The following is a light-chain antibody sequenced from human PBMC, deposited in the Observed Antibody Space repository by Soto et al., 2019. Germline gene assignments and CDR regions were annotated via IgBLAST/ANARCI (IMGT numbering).Light chain of an antibody. CDR2: DAS. CDR3: QQYDYLPPFT. J-gene: IGKJ2*01. Sequence: DIQMTQSPSSLSASLGDRVTITCQASQDINNYLNWYQQKPGKAPKVLIYDASNLERGVPSRLSGSGSGTNFTFTTSLLPEDVATNYGQQYDYLPPFTFGQGTNLEIK. CDR1: QDINNY. V-gene: IGKV1-33*01.